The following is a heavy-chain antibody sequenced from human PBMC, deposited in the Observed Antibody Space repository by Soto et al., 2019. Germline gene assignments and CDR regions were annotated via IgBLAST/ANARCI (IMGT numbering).Heavy chain of an antibody. CDR3: TTDDFPNWRRGIDAFDI. D-gene: IGHD1-1*01. CDR1: GFTFSNAW. J-gene: IGHJ3*02. Sequence: GGSLRLSCAASGFTFSNAWMSWVRQAPGKGLEWVGRIKSKTDGGTTDYAAPVKGRFTISRDDSKNTLYLQMNSLKTEDTAVYYCTTDDFPNWRRGIDAFDIWGQGTMVTVSS. CDR2: IKSKTDGGTT. V-gene: IGHV3-15*01.